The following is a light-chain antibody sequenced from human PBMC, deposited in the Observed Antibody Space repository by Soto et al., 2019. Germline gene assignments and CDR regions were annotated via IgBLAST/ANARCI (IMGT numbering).Light chain of an antibody. J-gene: IGKJ1*01. CDR2: AAS. Sequence: DLQLGQSPSSLSAAIGAWDSVVCSASQSIGNYLNWYQQKPGKAPKLLIYAASSLQSGVPSRFSGSGSGTEFTLTISGLQPDDFATYYYQHYNTYSTWTFGQGTKVDIK. V-gene: IGKV1-5*02. CDR1: QSIGNY. CDR3: QHYNTYSTWT.